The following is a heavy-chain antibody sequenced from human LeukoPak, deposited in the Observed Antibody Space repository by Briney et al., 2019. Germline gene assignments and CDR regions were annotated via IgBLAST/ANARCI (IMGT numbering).Heavy chain of an antibody. J-gene: IGHJ4*02. CDR1: GFSLSTSGVG. Sequence: ESGPTLVKPTQTLTLTCTFSGFSLSTSGVGVGWIRQPPGKALEWLALIYRDDDKRYSPSLKSRLTITKDTSKNQVVLTMTNMDPVDTATYYCARSVVAATYFDYWGQGTLVTVSS. V-gene: IGHV2-5*02. CDR2: IYRDDDK. CDR3: ARSVVAATYFDY. D-gene: IGHD2-15*01.